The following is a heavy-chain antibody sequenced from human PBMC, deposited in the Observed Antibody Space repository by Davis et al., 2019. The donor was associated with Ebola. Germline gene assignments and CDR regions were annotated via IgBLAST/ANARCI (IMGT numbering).Heavy chain of an antibody. CDR3: ARKRWLQSYYFDY. J-gene: IGHJ4*02. V-gene: IGHV3-48*04. CDR1: GFTFSSYS. Sequence: GGSLRLSCAASGFTFSSYSMNWVRQAPGKGLEWVSYISSSSSTIYYADSVKGRFTISRDNAKNSLYLQMNSLRAEDTAVYYCARKRWLQSYYFDYWGQGTLVTVSS. CDR2: ISSSSSTI. D-gene: IGHD5-24*01.